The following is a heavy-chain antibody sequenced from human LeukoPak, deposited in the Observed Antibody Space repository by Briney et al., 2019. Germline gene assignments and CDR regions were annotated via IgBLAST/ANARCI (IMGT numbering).Heavy chain of an antibody. V-gene: IGHV1-46*01. D-gene: IGHD3-9*01. CDR2: INPSGGST. CDR3: ARDGARGVLRYFDWSKVNWFDP. CDR1: GYTFTSYY. Sequence: ASVKVSCKASGYTFTSYYMHWVRQAPGQGLEWMGIINPSGGSTSYAQKFQGRVTMTRDTSTSTVYMELSSLRSEDTAVYYCARDGARGVLRYFDWSKVNWFDPWGQGTLVTVSS. J-gene: IGHJ5*02.